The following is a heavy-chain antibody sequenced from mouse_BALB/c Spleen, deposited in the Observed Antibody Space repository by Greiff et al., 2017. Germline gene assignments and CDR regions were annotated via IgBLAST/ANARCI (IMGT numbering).Heavy chain of an antibody. Sequence: DVMLVESGGGLVKPGGSLKLSCAASGFTFSSYAMSWVRQTPEKRLEWVATISSGGSYTYYPDSVKGRFTISRDNAKNTLYLQMSSLRSEDTAMYYCARHDVYRYDGYAMDYWGQGTSVTVSS. CDR2: ISSGGSYT. CDR3: ARHDVYRYDGYAMDY. J-gene: IGHJ4*01. V-gene: IGHV5-9-3*01. D-gene: IGHD2-14*01. CDR1: GFTFSSYA.